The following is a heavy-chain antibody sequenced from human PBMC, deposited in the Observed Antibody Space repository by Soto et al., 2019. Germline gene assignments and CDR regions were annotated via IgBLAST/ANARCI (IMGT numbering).Heavy chain of an antibody. CDR3: ARGIAVAGTGYYYYGMDV. D-gene: IGHD6-19*01. CDR1: GGTFSSYA. J-gene: IGHJ6*02. CDR2: IIPIFGTA. Sequence: QVQLVQSGAEVKKPGSSVKVSCKASGGTFSSYAISWVRQAPGQGLEWMGGIIPIFGTANYAPKFQGRVTITADESTSTAYMELSSLRSEDTAVYYCARGIAVAGTGYYYYGMDVWGQGTTVTVSS. V-gene: IGHV1-69*01.